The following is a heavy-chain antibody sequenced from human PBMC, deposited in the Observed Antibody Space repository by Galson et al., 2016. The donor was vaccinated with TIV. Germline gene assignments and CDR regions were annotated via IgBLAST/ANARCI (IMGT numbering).Heavy chain of an antibody. J-gene: IGHJ5*02. CDR3: ARAVGGNWFDP. CDR2: IIAIFGTT. V-gene: IGHV1-69*05. Sequence: SVKVSCKASGGIFNSYAISWVRQAPGQGLEWMGRIIAIFGTTNYAQKFQGRVTITTDESTSTAYMELNSLTSEDTAVYYCARAVGGNWFDPWGQGTLVTVSP. D-gene: IGHD3-16*01. CDR1: GGIFNSYA.